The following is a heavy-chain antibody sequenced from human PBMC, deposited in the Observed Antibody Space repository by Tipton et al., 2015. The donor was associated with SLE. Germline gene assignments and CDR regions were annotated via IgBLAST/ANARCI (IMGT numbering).Heavy chain of an antibody. CDR3: ARGRYCSSTSCSYYFDY. J-gene: IGHJ4*02. V-gene: IGHV4-34*01. D-gene: IGHD2-2*01. Sequence: TLSLNCAVYGGSFSGYYWSWIRQPPGKGLEWIGEINHSGSTNYNPSLKSRVTISIDTSKNQFSLKVSSVTAADTAVYYCARGRYCSSTSCSYYFDYWGQGTLVTVSS. CDR1: GGSFSGYY. CDR2: INHSGST.